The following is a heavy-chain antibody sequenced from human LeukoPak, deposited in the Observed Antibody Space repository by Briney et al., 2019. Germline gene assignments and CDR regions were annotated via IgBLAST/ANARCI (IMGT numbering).Heavy chain of an antibody. CDR3: AREGGSCYSYYGMDV. Sequence: GGSLRLSCAASGFTFSSYAMHWVRQAPGKGLEWVAVISYDGSNKYYADSVKGRFTISRDNSKNTLYLQMNSLRAEDTAVYYCAREGGSCYSYYGMDVWGQGTTVTVSS. V-gene: IGHV3-30*04. CDR2: ISYDGSNK. D-gene: IGHD1-26*01. CDR1: GFTFSSYA. J-gene: IGHJ6*02.